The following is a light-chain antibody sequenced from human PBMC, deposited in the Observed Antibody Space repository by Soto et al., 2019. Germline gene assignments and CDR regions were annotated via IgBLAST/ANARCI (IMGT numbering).Light chain of an antibody. CDR2: GVS. V-gene: IGKV3-20*01. J-gene: IGKJ1*01. CDR1: QTVNANF. CDR3: HQSGDSPT. Sequence: EILMTQSPDSLSVSPGETATLSCRASQTVNANFLAWYQQKPGQAPRLLIYGVSNRAPGIPDRFSGSGSGTDITLTISRLEPEDFAVYYCHQSGDSPTFGQGTKVDIK.